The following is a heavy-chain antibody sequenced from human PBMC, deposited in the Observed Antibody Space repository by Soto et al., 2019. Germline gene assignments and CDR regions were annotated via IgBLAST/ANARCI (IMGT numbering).Heavy chain of an antibody. J-gene: IGHJ5*02. Sequence: SETLSLTCTISGGSINSYYWSWIRQPPGKGLEWIGYVYYSGGTNYNPSLKSRVTISVDTSKNQFSLNLSSVTAADTAVYYCARYYPAYSSGSNGVNWFDPWGQGTPVT. V-gene: IGHV4-59*01. D-gene: IGHD6-19*01. CDR2: VYYSGGT. CDR3: ARYYPAYSSGSNGVNWFDP. CDR1: GGSINSYY.